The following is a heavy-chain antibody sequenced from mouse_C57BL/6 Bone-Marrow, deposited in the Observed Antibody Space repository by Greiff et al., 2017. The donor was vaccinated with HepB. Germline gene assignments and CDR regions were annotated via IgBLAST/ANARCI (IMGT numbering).Heavy chain of an antibody. CDR2: IDPSDSYT. CDR3: ARSAPYYYGSSYDAMDY. J-gene: IGHJ4*01. V-gene: IGHV1-69*01. D-gene: IGHD1-1*01. Sequence: VQLQQPGAELVMPGASVKLSCKASGYTFTSYWMHWVKQRPGQGLEWIGEIDPSDSYTNYNQKFKGKSTLTVDKSSSTAYMQLSSLTSEDSAVYYCARSAPYYYGSSYDAMDYWGQGTSVTVSS. CDR1: GYTFTSYW.